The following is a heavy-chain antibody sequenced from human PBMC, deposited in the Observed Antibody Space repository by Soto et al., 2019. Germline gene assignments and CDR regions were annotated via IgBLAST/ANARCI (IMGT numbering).Heavy chain of an antibody. CDR3: ARQFDYDSSGYYYAY. J-gene: IGHJ4*02. CDR2: A. V-gene: IGHV1-69*01. Sequence: ANYAQKFQGRVTITADESTSTVYMELSSLRSDDTAVYYCARQFDYDSSGYYYAYWGQGTLVTVSS. D-gene: IGHD3-22*01.